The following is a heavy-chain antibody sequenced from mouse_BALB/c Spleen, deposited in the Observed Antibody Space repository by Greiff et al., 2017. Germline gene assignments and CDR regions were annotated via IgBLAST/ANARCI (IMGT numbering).Heavy chain of an antibody. Sequence: VKLMESGPGLVAPSQSLSITCTVSGFSLTSYGVHWVRQPPGKGLEWLGVIWAGGSTNYNSALMSRLSISKDNSKSQVFLKMNSLQTDDTAMYYCARVYYRHAMDYWGQGTSVTVSS. CDR3: ARVYYRHAMDY. J-gene: IGHJ4*01. CDR1: GFSLTSYG. V-gene: IGHV2-9*02. CDR2: IWAGGST. D-gene: IGHD2-14*01.